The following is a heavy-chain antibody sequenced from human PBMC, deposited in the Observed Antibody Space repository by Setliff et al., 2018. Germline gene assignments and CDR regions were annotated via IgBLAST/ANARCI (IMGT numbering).Heavy chain of an antibody. D-gene: IGHD3-10*01. CDR2: IIPIIGDP. J-gene: IGHJ4*02. CDR1: GGTFNTYG. V-gene: IGHV1-69*13. Sequence: GASVKVSCKASGGTFNTYGLSWVRQAPGQGLEWMGGIIPIIGDPNYAQKFQGRVTITADESTSTAYMELRSLKSEDTAVYYCAREALQRAGLYFFDIWGQGMLVTVSS. CDR3: AREALQRAGLYFFDI.